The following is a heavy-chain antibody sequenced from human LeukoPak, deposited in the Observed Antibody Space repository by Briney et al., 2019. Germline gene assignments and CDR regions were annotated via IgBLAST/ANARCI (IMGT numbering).Heavy chain of an antibody. CDR3: AREGQQWPRDAFDI. CDR1: GYTFTSYA. CDR2: INAGNGNT. V-gene: IGHV1-3*01. J-gene: IGHJ3*02. Sequence: ASVKVSCKASGYTFTSYAMHWVRQAPGQRLEWVGWINAGNGNTKYSQKFQGRVTITRDTSASTAYMELSSLRSEDTAVYYCAREGQQWPRDAFDIWGQGTMVTVSS. D-gene: IGHD6-19*01.